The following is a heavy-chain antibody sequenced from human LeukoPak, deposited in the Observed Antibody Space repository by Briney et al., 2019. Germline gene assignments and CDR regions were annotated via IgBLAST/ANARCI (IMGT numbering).Heavy chain of an antibody. CDR1: GGSFSGYY. CDR3: ARHRVRIAARSFDY. V-gene: IGHV4-34*01. J-gene: IGHJ4*02. D-gene: IGHD6-6*01. Sequence: KPSETLSLTCAVYGGSFSGYYWSWIRQPPGKGLEWIGEINHSGSTNYNPSLKSRVTISVDTSKNQFSLKLSSVTAADTAVYYCARHRVRIAARSFDYWGQGTLVTVSS. CDR2: INHSGST.